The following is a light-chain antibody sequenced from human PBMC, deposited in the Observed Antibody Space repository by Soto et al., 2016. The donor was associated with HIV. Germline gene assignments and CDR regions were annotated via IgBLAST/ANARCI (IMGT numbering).Light chain of an antibody. Sequence: DIQLTQSPSFLSASVGDRVTITCRASQGISSYLAWYQQKPGKAPKLLIYAASTLQSGVPSRFSGSGSGTEFTLTISSLQPEDFATYYCQQLNSYPSITFGQGHNWXLN. CDR1: QGISSY. J-gene: IGKJ5*01. CDR3: QQLNSYPSIT. CDR2: AAS. V-gene: IGKV1-9*01.